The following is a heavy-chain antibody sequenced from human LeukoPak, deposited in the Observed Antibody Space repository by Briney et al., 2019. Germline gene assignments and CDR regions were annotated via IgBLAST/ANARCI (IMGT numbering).Heavy chain of an antibody. D-gene: IGHD3-10*01. V-gene: IGHV4-34*01. J-gene: IGHJ5*02. CDR3: ARDSGTTGEVKFDP. CDR1: GGSFSGYY. Sequence: SETLSLTCAVYGGSFSGYYWSWIRQPPGKGLEWIGEINHSGSTNYNPSLKSRVTMSIDTSKNQFSLKLNSLTAADTAVYYCARDSGTTGEVKFDPWGQGTLVTVSS. CDR2: INHSGST.